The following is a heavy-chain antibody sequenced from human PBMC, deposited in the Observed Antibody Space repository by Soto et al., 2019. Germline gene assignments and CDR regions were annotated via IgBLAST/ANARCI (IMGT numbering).Heavy chain of an antibody. V-gene: IGHV5-51*01. CDR1: GYSCTKYW. CDR2: IYPGDSDT. Sequence: ASRKDSGRGSGYSCTKYWIGGVRQMTGKGLEWMGIIYPGDSDTRYSPSFQGQVTISADKSISTAYLQWSSLKASDTVMYYCARRITPYGYFDYWGQGTLVTGSS. D-gene: IGHD3-10*01. J-gene: IGHJ4*02. CDR3: ARRITPYGYFDY.